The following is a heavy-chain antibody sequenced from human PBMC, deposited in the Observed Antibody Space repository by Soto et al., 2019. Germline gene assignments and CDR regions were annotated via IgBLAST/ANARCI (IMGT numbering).Heavy chain of an antibody. CDR3: AGHQVGYFDQDFYYYGMDV. CDR1: GYTFTDYW. CDR2: IYHGDSKT. Sequence: GESLKTSCRGSGYTFTDYWNVWVRQIPGKGLEWMGVIYHGDSKTKYSPSFQGQVTLSADKSITTAYLQWSSLKASDTAVYYFAGHQVGYFDQDFYYYGMDVWGQGTTVTVSS. D-gene: IGHD3-9*01. J-gene: IGHJ6*02. V-gene: IGHV5-51*01.